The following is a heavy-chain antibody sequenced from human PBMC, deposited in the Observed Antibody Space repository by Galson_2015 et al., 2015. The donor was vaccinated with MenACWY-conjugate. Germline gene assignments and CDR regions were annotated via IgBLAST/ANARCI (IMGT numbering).Heavy chain of an antibody. Sequence: SLRLSCAASGFSFSDYGMHWVRQAPGKGLEWMAFIRYDGSNKYYADSVKGRFTISRDNSKNTLYLQVKSLRPDDTAVYYCAKDLSGSTEGGDSGGQGTLVTVSP. CDR3: AKDLSGSTEGGDS. CDR2: IRYDGSNK. V-gene: IGHV3-30*02. J-gene: IGHJ4*02. D-gene: IGHD1-26*01. CDR1: GFSFSDYG.